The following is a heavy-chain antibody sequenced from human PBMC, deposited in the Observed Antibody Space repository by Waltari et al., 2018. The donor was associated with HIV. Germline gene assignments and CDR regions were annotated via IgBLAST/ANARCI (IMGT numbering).Heavy chain of an antibody. D-gene: IGHD3-10*01. J-gene: IGHJ4*02. CDR2: ISGSGDST. CDR1: GFTSSTYA. V-gene: IGHV3-23*04. Sequence: EVQLVESGGGLVQPGGSLRLSCAAAGFTSSTYAMSWVRQAPGKGLEWVSTISGSGDSTYYADSEKGRFTISRDNSKSTLYLQMNSLRAEDTALYYCAKSDASGSYDDYWGLGTLVTVSS. CDR3: AKSDASGSYDDY.